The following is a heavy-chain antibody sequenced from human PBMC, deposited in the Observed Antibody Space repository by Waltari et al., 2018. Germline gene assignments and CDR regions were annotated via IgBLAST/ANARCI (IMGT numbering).Heavy chain of an antibody. CDR1: GFTFSPSW. V-gene: IGHV3-74*01. J-gene: IGHJ3*02. CDR3: ARAGYLGAFDI. Sequence: EVQLVESGGGLVQPGGSLRLSCTGSGFTFSPSWIPWVRQAPGKGLVWVSRLNDDGTSTIYADSVKGRFTISKDNARNTVYLQMNGLGAEDTALYYCARAGYLGAFDIWGQGTMVIVSS. CDR2: LNDDGTST. D-gene: IGHD3-10*01.